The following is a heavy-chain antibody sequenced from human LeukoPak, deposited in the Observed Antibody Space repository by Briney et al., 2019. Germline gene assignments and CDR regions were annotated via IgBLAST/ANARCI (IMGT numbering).Heavy chain of an antibody. CDR2: IHTSGST. V-gene: IGHV4-4*07. J-gene: IGHJ4*02. D-gene: IGHD3-10*01. Sequence: SETPSLTCTVSGGAISSYYWSWIRQPAGKGLEWIGRIHTSGSTNYNASLKSRVTMSVDTSKNQFSLKLSSVTAADTAVYYCARDTYYYGSGSLSFDYWGQGSLVTVSS. CDR1: GGAISSYY. CDR3: ARDTYYYGSGSLSFDY.